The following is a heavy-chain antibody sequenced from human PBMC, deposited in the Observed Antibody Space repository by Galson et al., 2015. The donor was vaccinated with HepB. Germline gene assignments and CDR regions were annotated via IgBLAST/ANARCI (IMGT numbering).Heavy chain of an antibody. CDR3: ARYCSSTSCLGGLDY. CDR1: GYTFTSYG. Sequence: SVKVSCKASGYTFTSYGISWVRQAPGQGLEWMGWISAYNGNTNYAQKLQGRVTMTTDTSTSTAYMELRSLRSDDTAVYYCARYCSSTSCLGGLDYWGQGTLVTVSS. D-gene: IGHD2-2*01. V-gene: IGHV1-18*01. CDR2: ISAYNGNT. J-gene: IGHJ4*02.